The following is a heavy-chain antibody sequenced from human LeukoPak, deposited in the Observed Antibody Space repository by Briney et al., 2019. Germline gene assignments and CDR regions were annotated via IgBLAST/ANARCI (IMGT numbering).Heavy chain of an antibody. J-gene: IGHJ4*02. CDR1: VCSISSSSNF. V-gene: IGHV4-39*01. CDR3: ARLTPYSGSPLGDY. D-gene: IGHD1-26*01. Sequence: PSETLSLTCTASVCSISSSSNFWGWIRQPPGKGLEWIGSISYSGSTYYNPSLKSRVTISVDTSKTQFSLKLSSVTAADTAVYYCARLTPYSGSPLGDYWGQGTLVTVSS. CDR2: ISYSGST.